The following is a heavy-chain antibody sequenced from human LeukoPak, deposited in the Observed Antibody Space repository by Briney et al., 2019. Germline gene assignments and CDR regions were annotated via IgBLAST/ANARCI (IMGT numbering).Heavy chain of an antibody. J-gene: IGHJ4*02. CDR1: GGSISSSSYY. CDR2: IYYSGST. V-gene: IGHV4-30-4*08. Sequence: PSETLSLTCTVSGGSISSSSYYWGWIRQPPGKGLEWIGYIYYSGSTYYNPSLKSRVTISVDTSKNQFSLKLSSVTAADTAVYYCARDPKPTIFGVASFDYWGQGTLVTVSS. CDR3: ARDPKPTIFGVASFDY. D-gene: IGHD3-3*01.